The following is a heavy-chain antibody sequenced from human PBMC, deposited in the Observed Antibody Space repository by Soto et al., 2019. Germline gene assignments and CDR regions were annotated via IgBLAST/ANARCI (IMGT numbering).Heavy chain of an antibody. J-gene: IGHJ4*02. V-gene: IGHV2-5*02. CDR2: IYWDDDR. CDR1: GFSLSTSGVG. CDR3: ENSPWTGKKAYFDY. Sequence: QITLKESTPTLVKPTQTLTLTCTFSGFSLSTSGVGVGWIRQPPGKALEWLALIYWDDDRRYSPSLKSRLTITKETSKNQVVLTMTNIEPVDTATYYCENSPWTGKKAYFDYWGQGTLVTVSS. D-gene: IGHD3-3*01.